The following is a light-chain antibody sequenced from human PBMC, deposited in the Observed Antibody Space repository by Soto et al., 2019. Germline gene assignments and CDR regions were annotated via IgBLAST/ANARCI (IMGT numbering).Light chain of an antibody. CDR3: QQYETYSQWT. Sequence: DIQMTQSPSTLSASLGDRGTITCRASQSISRWLAWYQQKPGKAPKLLISDVSSLERGVPSRFSGSGSGTEFTLTISSLQPDDFATYHCQQYETYSQWTFGQGTKVEI. CDR2: DVS. CDR1: QSISRW. V-gene: IGKV1-5*01. J-gene: IGKJ1*01.